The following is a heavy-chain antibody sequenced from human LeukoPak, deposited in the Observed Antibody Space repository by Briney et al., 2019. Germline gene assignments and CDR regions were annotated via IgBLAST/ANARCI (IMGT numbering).Heavy chain of an antibody. CDR3: ARMGYFDWLPRY. D-gene: IGHD3-9*01. CDR2: IYYSGST. V-gene: IGHV4-59*01. J-gene: IGHJ4*02. Sequence: SETLSLTCTVSGGSISSYYWSWIRQPPGKGLEWIGYIYYSGSTNYNPSLKSRVTISVGTSKNQFSLKLSSVTAADTAGYYCARMGYFDWLPRYWGQGTLVTVSS. CDR1: GGSISSYY.